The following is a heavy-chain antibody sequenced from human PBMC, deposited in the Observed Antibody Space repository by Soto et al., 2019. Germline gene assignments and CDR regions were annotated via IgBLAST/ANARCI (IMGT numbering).Heavy chain of an antibody. Sequence: GAAVKVSCKASGGTFSCYAISWVRQAPGQGLEWIGGIIPIFGTANYAQKFQGRVTITADESTSTAYMELSSLRSEDTAVYYCARDEEMAPVYWGQGTLVTDSS. CDR3: ARDEEMAPVY. CDR1: GGTFSCYA. CDR2: IIPIFGTA. V-gene: IGHV1-69*13. J-gene: IGHJ4*02.